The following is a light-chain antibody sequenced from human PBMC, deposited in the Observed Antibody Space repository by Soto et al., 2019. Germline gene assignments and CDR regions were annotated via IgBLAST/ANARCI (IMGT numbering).Light chain of an antibody. CDR2: DAS. CDR3: QQSSNWPLT. J-gene: IGKJ4*01. V-gene: IGKV3-11*01. Sequence: EIVLTQSQATLSLSPGERATLSCRASQRVSSYLAWYQQKLGQAPRLLIYDASNRDTAIPARFSGSVSGTDFTLTINSLEPEDLAVDYFQQSSNWPLTFGGGTKVAIK. CDR1: QRVSSY.